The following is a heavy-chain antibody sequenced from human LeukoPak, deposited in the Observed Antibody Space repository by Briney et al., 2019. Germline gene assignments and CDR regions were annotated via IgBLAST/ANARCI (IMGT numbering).Heavy chain of an antibody. CDR3: AKVVISWGPTSQDY. Sequence: GGSLRLSCAASGFTFSSYAMSWVRQAPGKGLDWVSTISGNGGNTYYADSVKGRFTISGDNSKNTLYLQINTLRAEDMAVYYCAKVVISWGPTSQDYWGQGTLVTVSS. CDR1: GFTFSSYA. J-gene: IGHJ4*02. V-gene: IGHV3-23*01. D-gene: IGHD6-13*01. CDR2: ISGNGGNT.